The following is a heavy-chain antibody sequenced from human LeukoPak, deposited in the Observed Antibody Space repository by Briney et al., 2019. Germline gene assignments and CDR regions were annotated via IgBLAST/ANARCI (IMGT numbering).Heavy chain of an antibody. CDR3: ARGLASGYDNYPDY. CDR1: GGSISSYY. Sequence: PSETLSLTCTGAGGSISSYYWSRIRQPPGKGLEWIGYIYYSGSTNYNPSLKSRVTISVDTSKNQFSLKLSSVTAAYTAVYYCARGLASGYDNYPDYWGQGTLVTVSS. J-gene: IGHJ4*02. D-gene: IGHD5-12*01. V-gene: IGHV4-59*01. CDR2: IYYSGST.